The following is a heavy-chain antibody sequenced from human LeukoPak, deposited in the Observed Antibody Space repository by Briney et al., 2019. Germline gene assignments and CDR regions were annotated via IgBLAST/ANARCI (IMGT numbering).Heavy chain of an antibody. V-gene: IGHV4-34*01. CDR3: ARARTMVRGSDYYYGMDV. J-gene: IGHJ6*04. CDR2: INHSGST. Sequence: SGTLSLTCAVYGGSFSGYYWSWIRQPPGKGLEWIGEINHSGSTNYNPSLKSRVTISVDTSKNQFSLKLSSVTAADTAVYYCARARTMVRGSDYYYGMDVWGKGTTVTVSS. D-gene: IGHD3-10*01. CDR1: GGSFSGYY.